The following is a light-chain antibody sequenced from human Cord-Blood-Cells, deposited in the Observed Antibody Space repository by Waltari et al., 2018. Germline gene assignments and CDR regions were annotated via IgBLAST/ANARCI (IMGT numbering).Light chain of an antibody. CDR1: QSISSY. Sequence: DIQMTKTPSSLSAYVGDRVTITCRASQSISSYLNWYQQKPGKAPKLLIYAASSLQSGVPSRFSGSGSGTDFTLTISSLQPEDFATYYCQQSYSTPRTFIQGTKVEIK. CDR3: QQSYSTPRT. V-gene: IGKV1-39*01. J-gene: IGKJ1*01. CDR2: AAS.